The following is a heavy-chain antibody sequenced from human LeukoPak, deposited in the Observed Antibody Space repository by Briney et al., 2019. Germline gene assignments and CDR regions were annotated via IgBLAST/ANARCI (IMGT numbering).Heavy chain of an antibody. CDR2: IYYSGST. D-gene: IGHD3-3*01. Sequence: PSETLSLTCTVSGGSVSSGSYYWSWIRQPPGKALEWIGHIYYSGSTDYNPSLKGRVTISIDTSKNQYSLKLSSVTAADTAVYYCAREGYDFWSGYYLSAYYYGMDVWGQGTTVTVSS. V-gene: IGHV4-61*01. J-gene: IGHJ6*02. CDR1: GGSVSSGSYY. CDR3: AREGYDFWSGYYLSAYYYGMDV.